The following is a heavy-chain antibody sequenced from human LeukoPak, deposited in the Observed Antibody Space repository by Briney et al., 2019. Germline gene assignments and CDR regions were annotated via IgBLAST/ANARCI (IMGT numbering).Heavy chain of an antibody. Sequence: PGGSLRLSCAASGFTFSSYAMSWVRQAPGKGLEWVSSISSSSSYIYYADSVKGRFTISRDNAKNSLYLQMNSLRAEDTAVYYCARAVAGFDFEYWGQGTLVTVSS. J-gene: IGHJ4*02. CDR2: ISSSSSYI. CDR3: ARAVAGFDFEY. CDR1: GFTFSSYA. D-gene: IGHD6-19*01. V-gene: IGHV3-21*01.